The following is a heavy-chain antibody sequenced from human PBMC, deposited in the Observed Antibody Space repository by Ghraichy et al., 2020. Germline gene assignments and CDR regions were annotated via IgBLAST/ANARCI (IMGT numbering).Heavy chain of an antibody. J-gene: IGHJ4*02. V-gene: IGHV4-59*01. CDR2: IYYSGST. Sequence: SQTLSLTCTVSGGSISSYYWSWIRQPPGKGLEWIGYIYYSGSTNYNPSLKSRVTISVDTSKNQFSLKLSSVTAADTAVYYCASGATSRGFGFDYWGQGTLVTVSS. CDR1: GGSISSYY. D-gene: IGHD1-26*01. CDR3: ASGATSRGFGFDY.